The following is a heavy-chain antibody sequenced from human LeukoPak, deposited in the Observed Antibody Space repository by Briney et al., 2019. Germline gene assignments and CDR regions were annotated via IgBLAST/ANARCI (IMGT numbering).Heavy chain of an antibody. D-gene: IGHD6-13*01. CDR1: GFTFSSYS. V-gene: IGHV3-21*01. CDR3: AREGHLVSRFDY. J-gene: IGHJ4*02. CDR2: ISSSSSYI. Sequence: GGSLRLSCAASGFTFSSYSMNWVRQAPGKGLEWVSSISSSSSYIYYADSVKGRFTISRDNAKNSLYLQMNSLRAEDTAVYYCAREGHLVSRFDYWGQGTLVTVSS.